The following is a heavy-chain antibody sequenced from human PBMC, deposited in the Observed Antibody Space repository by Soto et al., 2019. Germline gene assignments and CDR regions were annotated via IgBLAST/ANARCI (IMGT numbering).Heavy chain of an antibody. V-gene: IGHV3-23*01. CDR2: ISGSGGGT. CDR1: GFTFSSYA. J-gene: IGHJ4*02. Sequence: EVQLLESGGALVQPGGSLRLSCAASGFTFSSYAMSWVRQAPGKGLEWVSLISGSGGGTYYADSVKGRFTISRDNSNNTLYLQMNSLSAEDTAVFYCAKHLSNGSPDYWGQGTLVTVSS. D-gene: IGHD2-15*01. CDR3: AKHLSNGSPDY.